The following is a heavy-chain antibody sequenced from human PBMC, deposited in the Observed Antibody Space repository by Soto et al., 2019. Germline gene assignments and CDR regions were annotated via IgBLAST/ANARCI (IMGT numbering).Heavy chain of an antibody. D-gene: IGHD3-10*01. CDR3: AKDGPPMVRELGCMDV. V-gene: IGHV3-23*01. J-gene: IGHJ6*02. CDR2: ISGSGGST. Sequence: GGSLRLSCAASGFTFSSYAMSWVRQAPGKGLEWVSAISGSGGSTYYADSVKGRFTISRDNSKNTLYLQMNSLRAEDTAVYYCAKDGPPMVRELGCMDVWGQGTTVTVSS. CDR1: GFTFSSYA.